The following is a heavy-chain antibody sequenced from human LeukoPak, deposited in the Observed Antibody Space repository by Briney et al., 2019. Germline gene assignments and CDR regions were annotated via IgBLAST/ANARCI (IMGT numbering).Heavy chain of an antibody. CDR2: INKDGSDT. CDR3: ARVDYGDYVAAVDI. D-gene: IGHD4-17*01. V-gene: IGHV3-74*01. CDR1: GTTFSSDW. J-gene: IGHJ3*02. Sequence: GGSLRLSCVASGTTFSSDWMHWVRQAPGKGLVWVSRINKDGSDTSYADSVEGRFTISRDNAKNTLYLQMNSLRAEDTAVYYCARVDYGDYVAAVDIWGQGTMVTVFS.